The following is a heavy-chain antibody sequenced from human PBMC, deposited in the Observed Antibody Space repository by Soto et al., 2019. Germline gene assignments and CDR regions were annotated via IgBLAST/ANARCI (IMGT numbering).Heavy chain of an antibody. D-gene: IGHD3-10*01. CDR2: IYYSGST. V-gene: IGHV4-59*01. J-gene: IGHJ6*02. CDR1: GGSISSYY. CDR3: TRLADYYGSGSYLYPQFRAPDV. Sequence: LSLTCTVSGGSISSYYWSWIRQPPGKGLEWIGYIYYSGSTNYNPSLKSRVTISVDTSKNQFSLKLSSVTAADTAVYYCTRLADYYGSGSYLYPQFRAPDVWGQGTTVTVSS.